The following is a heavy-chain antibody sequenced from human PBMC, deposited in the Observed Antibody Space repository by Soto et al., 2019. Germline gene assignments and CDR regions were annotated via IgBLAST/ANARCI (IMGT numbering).Heavy chain of an antibody. J-gene: IGHJ6*02. Sequence: EVQLLESGGGLVQPGGSLRLSCAASGFTFSSYAMKWVRQAPGKGLEWVSLIGESGTPTYYADSVKGRFTISRDNSGNTLFLEMYRLRAEDTAVYYCARYIPGVRYYGMDVWCQGTTVTVSS. D-gene: IGHD2-2*01. CDR1: GFTFSSYA. CDR2: IGESGTPT. CDR3: ARYIPGVRYYGMDV. V-gene: IGHV3-23*01.